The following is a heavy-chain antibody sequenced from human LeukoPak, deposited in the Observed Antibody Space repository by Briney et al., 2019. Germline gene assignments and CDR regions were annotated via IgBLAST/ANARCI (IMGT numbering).Heavy chain of an antibody. V-gene: IGHV3-21*01. CDR3: AREKYDILTGYSPYFFDY. CDR2: TSSSSSYK. D-gene: IGHD3-9*01. CDR1: GFTFSSYS. J-gene: IGHJ4*02. Sequence: PGGSLRLSCAASGFTFSSYSMNWVRQAPGKGREWVSSTSSSSSYKYYADSVKGRFTISRDNAKNSLYLQMNSLGAEDTAVYYCAREKYDILTGYSPYFFDYWGQGTLVTVSS.